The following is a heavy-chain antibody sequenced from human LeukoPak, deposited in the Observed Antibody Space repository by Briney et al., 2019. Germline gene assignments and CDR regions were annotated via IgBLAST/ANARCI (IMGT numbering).Heavy chain of an antibody. CDR3: ARLYSGNPYYFTT. CDR1: GYSFTTYW. D-gene: IGHD4-23*01. V-gene: IGHV5-51*01. CDR2: IYPGDSDT. Sequence: GESLKISCKGSGYSFTTYWIGWVRQMPGKGLEWMGIIYPGDSDTRYSPSFQGQVTISADKSIGTAYLQWSSLKTSDTAIYYCARLYSGNPYYFTTGAREPWSPSPQ. J-gene: IGHJ4*02.